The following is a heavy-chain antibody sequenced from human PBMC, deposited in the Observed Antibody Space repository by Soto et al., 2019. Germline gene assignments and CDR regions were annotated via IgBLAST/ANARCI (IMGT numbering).Heavy chain of an antibody. V-gene: IGHV3-15*01. J-gene: IGHJ4*02. Sequence: EVQLVASEGGLVEPGGSLRLSCAASGFTFRDAWMTWVRQAPGKGLEWVGRIKAKSDGGTAVYAAPVQGRFTISRDDSKITVDLQMDRLKAADTAVYYCTKVGDGNVLNFCGQGTLVTVSS. CDR2: IKAKSDGGTA. D-gene: IGHD1-1*01. CDR1: GFTFRDAW. CDR3: TKVGDGNVLNF.